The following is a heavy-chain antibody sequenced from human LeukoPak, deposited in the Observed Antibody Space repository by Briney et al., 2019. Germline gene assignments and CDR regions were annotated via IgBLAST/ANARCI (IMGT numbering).Heavy chain of an antibody. CDR2: IKQDGSEK. CDR3: ANVFYYGMEV. D-gene: IGHD5/OR15-5a*01. V-gene: IGHV3-7*01. CDR1: GLIVSNYW. J-gene: IGHJ6*02. Sequence: GGSLRLSCAASGLIVSNYWMSWVRQAPGKGLEWVANIKQDGSEKYYVDSVKGRFTISRDNVKNLLYLQMNSLRAEDTAVYYCANVFYYGMEVWGQGTTVTVSS.